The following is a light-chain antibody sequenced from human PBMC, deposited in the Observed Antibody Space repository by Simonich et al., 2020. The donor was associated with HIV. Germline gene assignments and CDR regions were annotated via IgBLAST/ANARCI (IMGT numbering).Light chain of an antibody. V-gene: IGKV4-1*01. Sequence: DIVMTQTPDSLAVSLGERATINCKSSQSLLYSSNNKNYLAWYQQKPGQPTKLRIYWASTRESGVPDRFSSSGSGTDFTLTISSRQAEDVAVYYCQQYYSTPYTFARGPSWRSN. CDR2: WAS. CDR1: QSLLYSSNNKNY. CDR3: QQYYSTPYT. J-gene: IGKJ2*01.